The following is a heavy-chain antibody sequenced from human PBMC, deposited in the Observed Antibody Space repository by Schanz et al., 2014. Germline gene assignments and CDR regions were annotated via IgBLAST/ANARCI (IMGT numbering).Heavy chain of an antibody. D-gene: IGHD1-20*01. CDR2: IENNANGATT. CDR3: TTFNNRDALYI. Sequence: EVQLVESGGGLVQPGGSLRLSCAASGYTFSDHFMDWVRQAPGKGLEWVGRIENNANGATTDYAAPVKGRFTVSRDDSRNTLYLQMNTLRTDDTAIYYCTTFNNRDALYIWGQGTMVSVSS. CDR1: GYTFSDHF. J-gene: IGHJ3*02. V-gene: IGHV3-15*04.